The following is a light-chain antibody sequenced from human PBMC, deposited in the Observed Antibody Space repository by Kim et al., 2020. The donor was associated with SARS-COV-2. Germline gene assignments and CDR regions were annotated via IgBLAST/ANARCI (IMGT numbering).Light chain of an antibody. Sequence: SPAERATPSCRASQCVSSYLAWYQQKPGQAPRLLIYDASNRATGIPARFSGSGSGTDFTLTISSLEPEDFAVYYCQQRSNWPPITFGQGTRLEIK. CDR1: QCVSSY. CDR2: DAS. J-gene: IGKJ5*01. CDR3: QQRSNWPPIT. V-gene: IGKV3-11*01.